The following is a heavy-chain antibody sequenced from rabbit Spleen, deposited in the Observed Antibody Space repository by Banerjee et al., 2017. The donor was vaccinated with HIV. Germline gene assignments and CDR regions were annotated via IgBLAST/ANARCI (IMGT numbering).Heavy chain of an antibody. CDR3: ARRDSSLSWSLGL. Sequence: QSLEESGGDLVKPGASLTLTCTASGFSFSSSYYMCWVRQAPGKGLEWIACMDAGSWHYIEYASWVNGRFTISKTSSTVDLQMTSLTAADTATYFCARRDSSLSWSLGLWGQGTLVTV. D-gene: IGHD3-3*01. J-gene: IGHJ4*01. V-gene: IGHV1S40*01. CDR2: MDAGSWHYI. CDR1: GFSFSSSYY.